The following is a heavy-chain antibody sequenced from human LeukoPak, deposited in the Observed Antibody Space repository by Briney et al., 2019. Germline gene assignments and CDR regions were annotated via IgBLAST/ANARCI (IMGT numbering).Heavy chain of an antibody. CDR3: ARHRSIAAAFYLDY. Sequence: ASVKVSCKPSVYTSTSYGISWVRQAPGQGLEWMGWISVYNSNTNYAQKLQGRVTMTTDTSTSTAYMELRSLRSDDTAVYYWARHRSIAAAFYLDYWGQGTLVTVSS. D-gene: IGHD6-25*01. CDR2: ISVYNSNT. J-gene: IGHJ4*02. CDR1: VYTSTSYG. V-gene: IGHV1-18*01.